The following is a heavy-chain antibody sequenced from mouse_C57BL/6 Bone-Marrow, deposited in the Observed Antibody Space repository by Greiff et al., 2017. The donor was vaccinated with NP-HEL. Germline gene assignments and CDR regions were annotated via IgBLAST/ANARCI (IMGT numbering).Heavy chain of an antibody. V-gene: IGHV3-6*01. CDR2: ISYDGSN. D-gene: IGHD2-4*01. J-gene: IGHJ2*01. Sequence: VQLKQSGPGLVKPSQSLSLTCSVTGYSITSGYYWNWIRQFPGNKLEWMGYISYDGSNNYNPSLKNRISITRDTSKNQFFLKLNSVTTEDTATYYCARSLYDYDAWGQGTTLTVSS. CDR3: ARSLYDYDA. CDR1: GYSITSGYY.